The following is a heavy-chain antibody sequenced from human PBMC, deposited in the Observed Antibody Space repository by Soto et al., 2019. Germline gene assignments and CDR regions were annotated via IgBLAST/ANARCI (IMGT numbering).Heavy chain of an antibody. CDR1: GYIFTDYG. J-gene: IGHJ6*02. Sequence: QDHLVQSGPEVKKPGASVKVSCKASGYIFTDYGINWVRQAPGQGLEWMGWISAYNGNTNFAQTGQGRITKTTDTSTATPYMEMRRLPYVYRAVYFCARSSARGSHGPDDCGMDVWRQGTTVTVSS. CDR3: ARSSARGSHGPDDCGMDV. V-gene: IGHV1-18*04. D-gene: IGHD6-13*01. CDR2: ISAYNGNT.